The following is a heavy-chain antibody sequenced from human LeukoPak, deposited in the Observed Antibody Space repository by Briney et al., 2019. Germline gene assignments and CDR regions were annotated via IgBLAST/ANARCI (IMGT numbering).Heavy chain of an antibody. CDR1: GFTFSNAW. J-gene: IGHJ4*02. CDR2: IKSKTDGGTT. D-gene: IGHD5-18*01. Sequence: PGGSLRLSCAASGFTFSNAWMSWVRQAPGKGLEWVGRIKSKTDGGTTDYAAPVKGRFTISRDDSKNTLYLQMNSLKTEDTAVYYCTTGGPFYRYSYGPGREYYFDYWGQGTLVTVSS. V-gene: IGHV3-15*01. CDR3: TTGGPFYRYSYGPGREYYFDY.